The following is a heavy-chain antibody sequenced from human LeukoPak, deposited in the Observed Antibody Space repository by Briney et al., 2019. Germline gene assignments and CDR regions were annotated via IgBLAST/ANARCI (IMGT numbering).Heavy chain of an antibody. CDR1: GYTFSDLY. CDR3: ARVRLADERAWAY. V-gene: IGHV1-2*02. CDR2: ITPKSGDT. J-gene: IGHJ4*02. Sequence: EASVKVSCKASGYTFSDLYIHWERQAPGQGLEYVGWITPKSGDTYSPQRFQGRVTMTRDASISTAYMELSSLRSDDTAVYFCARVRLADERAWAYWGQGTLVTVSS. D-gene: IGHD3-3*02.